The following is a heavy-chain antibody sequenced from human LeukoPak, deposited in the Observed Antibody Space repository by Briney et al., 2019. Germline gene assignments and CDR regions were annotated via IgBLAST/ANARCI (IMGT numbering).Heavy chain of an antibody. Sequence: ASLKVSCKASGYAFTSYGISWVRHAPGQGLEWTGWISAYNGNTNYAQKLQGRVTMTTDTSTSTAYMELRSLRSDDTAVYYCARDHAGAFGPDYWGQGTLVTVSS. J-gene: IGHJ4*02. CDR2: ISAYNGNT. V-gene: IGHV1-18*01. CDR3: ARDHAGAFGPDY. CDR1: GYAFTSYG. D-gene: IGHD1-26*01.